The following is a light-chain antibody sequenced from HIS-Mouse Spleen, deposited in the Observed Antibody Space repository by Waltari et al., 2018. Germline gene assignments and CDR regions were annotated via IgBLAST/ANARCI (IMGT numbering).Light chain of an antibody. J-gene: IGLJ2*01. CDR1: SLRSYY. Sequence: SSELTQDPAVSVALGQTVRLTCQGDSLRSYYASWYQQKPGQAPVLVIYGKTNRPSGIPDRFSGSSSGNTASLTITGAQAEDEADYYCNSRDSSGNVVFGGGTKLTVL. CDR2: GKT. V-gene: IGLV3-19*01. CDR3: NSRDSSGNVV.